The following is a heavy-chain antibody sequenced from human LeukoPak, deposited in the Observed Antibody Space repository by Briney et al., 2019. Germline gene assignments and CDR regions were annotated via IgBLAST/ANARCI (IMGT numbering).Heavy chain of an antibody. CDR1: GGSISSYY. D-gene: IGHD6-13*01. CDR2: IYYSGGT. J-gene: IGHJ3*02. V-gene: IGHV4-59*01. CDR3: ARDLMAAARGYDAFDI. Sequence: SETLSLTCTVSGGSISSYYWSWIRQPPGKGLEWIGYIYYSGGTNYNPSLKSRVTISVDTSKNQFSLKLSSVTAADTAVYYCARDLMAAARGYDAFDIWGQGTMVTVSS.